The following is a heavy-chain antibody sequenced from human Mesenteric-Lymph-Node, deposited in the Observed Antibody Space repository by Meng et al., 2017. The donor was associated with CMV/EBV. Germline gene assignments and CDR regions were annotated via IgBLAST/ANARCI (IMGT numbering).Heavy chain of an antibody. V-gene: IGHV7-4-1*02. J-gene: IGHJ4*02. CDR2: INTNTGNP. CDR3: ARVLTMVRGVYYFDY. Sequence: FGYTFTNYARNWERQAPGQGLEWMGWINTNTGNPTYAQGFTGRFVFSLDTSVSTAYLQISSLKAEDTAVYYCARVLTMVRGVYYFDYWGQGTLVTVSS. CDR1: GYTFTNYA. D-gene: IGHD3-10*01.